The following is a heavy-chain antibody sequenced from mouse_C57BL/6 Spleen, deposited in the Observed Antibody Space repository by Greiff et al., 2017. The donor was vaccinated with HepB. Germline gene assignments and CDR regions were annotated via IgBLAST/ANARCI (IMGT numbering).Heavy chain of an antibody. CDR2: IHPNSGST. D-gene: IGHD1-1*01. Sequence: QVQLQQPGAELVKPGASVKLSCKASGYTFTSYWMHWVKQRPGQGLEWIGMIHPNSGSTNYNEKFKSKATLTVDKSSSTAYMQLSSLTSEDSAVYYWAKSGGSSSMDYWGQGTSVTVSS. V-gene: IGHV1-64*01. CDR1: GYTFTSYW. J-gene: IGHJ4*01. CDR3: AKSGGSSSMDY.